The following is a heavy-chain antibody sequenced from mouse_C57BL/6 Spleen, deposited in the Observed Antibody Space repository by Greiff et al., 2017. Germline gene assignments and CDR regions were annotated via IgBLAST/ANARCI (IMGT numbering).Heavy chain of an antibody. CDR1: GYTFTDYE. V-gene: IGHV1-15*01. D-gene: IGHD6-1*01. Sequence: QVQLKESGAELVRPGASVTLSCKASGYTFTDYEMHWVKQTPVHGLEWIGAIDPETGGTAYNQKFKGKAILTADKSSSTAYMELRSLTSEDSAVYYCTRKPHPEGYFDYWGQGTTLTVSS. CDR2: IDPETGGT. J-gene: IGHJ2*01. CDR3: TRKPHPEGYFDY.